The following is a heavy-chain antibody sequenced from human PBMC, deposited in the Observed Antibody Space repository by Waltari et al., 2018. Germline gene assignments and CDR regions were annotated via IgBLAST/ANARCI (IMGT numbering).Heavy chain of an antibody. CDR1: GGTFSNNY. CDR2: ISWNSGSI. V-gene: IGHV3-9*01. D-gene: IGHD3-22*01. Sequence: VQLQQWGAGLSKPSETLSLTCAVYGGTFSNNYWSWIRQPPGKGLEWVSGISWNSGSIGYADSVKGRFTISRDNAKNSLYLQMNSLRAEDTALYYCAKAPYNYYDSSGHFDYWGQGTLVTVSS. CDR3: AKAPYNYYDSSGHFDY. J-gene: IGHJ4*02.